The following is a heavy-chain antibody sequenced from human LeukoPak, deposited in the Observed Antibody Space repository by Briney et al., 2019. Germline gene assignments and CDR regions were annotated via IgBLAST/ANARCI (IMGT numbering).Heavy chain of an antibody. J-gene: IGHJ4*02. CDR1: GHSISSGYY. D-gene: IGHD1-26*01. Sequence: PSETLSLTCTVSGHSISSGYYWGWIRQPPGKGLEWIGSIYHSGTTDYNPSLKSRVTISADKSKNQFSLKLSSVTAADTAVYYCARQRGTSWGQGTLVTVSS. CDR3: ARQRGTS. CDR2: IYHSGTT. V-gene: IGHV4-38-2*02.